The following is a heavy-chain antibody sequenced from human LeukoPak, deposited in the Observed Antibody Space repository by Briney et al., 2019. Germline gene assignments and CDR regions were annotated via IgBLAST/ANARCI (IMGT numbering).Heavy chain of an antibody. J-gene: IGHJ4*02. CDR1: GGSISSGSYY. Sequence: SETLSLTCTVSGGSISSGSYYWSWIRQPAGKGLEWIGRIYTSGSTNYNPSLKSRVTISVDTSKNQFSLKLSSVTAADTAVYYCTGGADDSSGYSHDYFDYWGQGTLVTVSS. CDR2: IYTSGST. D-gene: IGHD3-22*01. CDR3: TGGADDSSGYSHDYFDY. V-gene: IGHV4-61*02.